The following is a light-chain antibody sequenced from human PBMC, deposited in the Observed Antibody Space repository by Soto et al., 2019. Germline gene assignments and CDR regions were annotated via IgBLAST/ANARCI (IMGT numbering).Light chain of an antibody. J-gene: IGKJ2*01. CDR3: QQYANSPFT. CDR2: GAS. Sequence: EIVLTQSPGTLPLSPGERATLSCRASQSVSSNYLVWYQQKPGQAPRPLIYGASSRATGIPDRCSGSGSGTDFTLTISRLEPEDFAVYYCQQYANSPFTFGQGTKLEIK. CDR1: QSVSSNY. V-gene: IGKV3-20*01.